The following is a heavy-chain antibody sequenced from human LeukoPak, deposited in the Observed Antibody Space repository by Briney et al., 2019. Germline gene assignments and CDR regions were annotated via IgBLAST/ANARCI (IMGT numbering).Heavy chain of an antibody. CDR2: IIPIFGTA. V-gene: IGHV1-69*13. CDR1: GGTFSSYT. CDR3: ARLESGWFFDY. J-gene: IGHJ4*02. D-gene: IGHD3-3*01. Sequence: SVKVSCKASGGTFSSYTISWVRQAPGQGLEWMGGIIPIFGTANYAQKFQGRVTIPADESTSTAYMELSSLRSEDTAVYYCARLESGWFFDYWGQGTLVTVSS.